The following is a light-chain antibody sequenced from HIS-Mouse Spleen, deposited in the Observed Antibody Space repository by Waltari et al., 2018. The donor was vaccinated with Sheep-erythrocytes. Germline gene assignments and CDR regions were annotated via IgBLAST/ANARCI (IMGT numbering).Light chain of an antibody. CDR1: QDISNY. Sequence: DIQMLQSPSSLSASVGDSVTITCQASQDISNYLNWYQQKPGKAPKLLIYDASNLETGVPSRFSGSGSGTDFTFTISSLQPEDIATYYCQQYDNLLTFGGGTKVEIK. CDR3: QQYDNLLT. CDR2: DAS. V-gene: IGKV1-33*01. J-gene: IGKJ4*01.